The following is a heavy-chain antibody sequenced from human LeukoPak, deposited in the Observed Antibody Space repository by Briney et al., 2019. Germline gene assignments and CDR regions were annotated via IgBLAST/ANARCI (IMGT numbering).Heavy chain of an antibody. D-gene: IGHD3-22*01. CDR3: ATSDDSSGSD. CDR2: INQDGSII. J-gene: IGHJ4*02. CDR1: GFTFSGYW. V-gene: IGHV3-7*01. Sequence: GGSLRLSCAAVGFTFSGYWMSWVRQVPGKGLGWVANINQDGSIIHYVDSAKGRFTISRDNAKNSLYLQMNYLRAEDTALYYCATSDDSSGSDWGQGTLVTVSS.